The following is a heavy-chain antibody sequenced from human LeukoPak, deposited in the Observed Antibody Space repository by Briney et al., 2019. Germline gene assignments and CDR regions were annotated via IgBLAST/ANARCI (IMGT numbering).Heavy chain of an antibody. CDR2: INHSGST. J-gene: IGHJ4*02. D-gene: IGHD1-7*01. V-gene: IGHV4-34*01. CDR3: AREDGITGTTYYFDY. Sequence: PSETLSLTCAVYGGSFSGYYWSWIRQPPGKGLEWIGEINHSGSTNYNPSLKSRVTISVDTSKNQFSLKLSSVTAADTAVYYCAREDGITGTTYYFDYWGQGTLVTVSS. CDR1: GGSFSGYY.